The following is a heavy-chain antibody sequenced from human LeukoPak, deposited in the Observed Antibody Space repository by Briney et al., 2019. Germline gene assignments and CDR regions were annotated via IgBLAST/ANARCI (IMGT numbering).Heavy chain of an antibody. CDR1: GHTFVSYG. Sequence: GSVKVSCKASGHTFVSYGISWVRQAPGQGLEWMGWISGYNGKINYAQKFQGRVTITTDTSTSTAYLELRSLTSEDTAVYYCARPFCSSVSCYDDDAFDVWGQGTLVTVSS. D-gene: IGHD2-2*01. V-gene: IGHV1-18*01. J-gene: IGHJ3*01. CDR3: ARPFCSSVSCYDDDAFDV. CDR2: ISGYNGKI.